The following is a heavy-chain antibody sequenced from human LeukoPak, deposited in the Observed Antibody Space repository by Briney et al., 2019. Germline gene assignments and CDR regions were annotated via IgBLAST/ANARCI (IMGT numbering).Heavy chain of an antibody. CDR2: IYSGGSK. Sequence: QAGGSLCPSCAASGFTVSSNCMSWVRQAPGKGLEWVSVIYSGGSKYYADSVKGRFTISRDNSKNTLYLQMNSLRAEDTAVYYCAKQTGDYWGQGTLVTVSS. J-gene: IGHJ4*02. V-gene: IGHV3-53*05. CDR1: GFTVSSNC. CDR3: AKQTGDY. D-gene: IGHD1-14*01.